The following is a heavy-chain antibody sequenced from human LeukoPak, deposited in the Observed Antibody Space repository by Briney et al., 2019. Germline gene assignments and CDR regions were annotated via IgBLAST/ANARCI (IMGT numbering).Heavy chain of an antibody. CDR2: IRYDGSNK. V-gene: IGHV3-30*02. CDR3: AKGYSGYDSAFDY. J-gene: IGHJ4*02. D-gene: IGHD5-12*01. Sequence: GSLRLSCAASGFTFSSYGMHWVRQAPGKGLEWAAFIRYDGSNKYYADSVKGRFTISRDNSKNTLFLQMNSLRAEDTAVYYCAKGYSGYDSAFDYWGQGTLVTVSS. CDR1: GFTFSSYG.